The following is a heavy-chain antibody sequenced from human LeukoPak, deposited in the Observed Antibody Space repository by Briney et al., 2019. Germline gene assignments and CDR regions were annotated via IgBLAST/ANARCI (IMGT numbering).Heavy chain of an antibody. CDR3: ARDYADYVGYFFFDY. V-gene: IGHV3-23*01. CDR2: ISGGGETT. CDR1: GLTFNNYA. D-gene: IGHD4-17*01. Sequence: GGSLRLSCAASGLTFNNYAMNWVRQAPGKGLEGVSSISGGGETTYYADSAKGRFTISRDNSQNTLYLQMNSLRSEDTAVYYCARDYADYVGYFFFDYWGQGTLVTVSS. J-gene: IGHJ4*02.